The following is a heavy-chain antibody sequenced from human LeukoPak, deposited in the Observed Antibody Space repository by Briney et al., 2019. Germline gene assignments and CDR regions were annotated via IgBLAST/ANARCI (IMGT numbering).Heavy chain of an antibody. CDR3: AKIDIVVVPAARYFDY. J-gene: IGHJ4*02. V-gene: IGHV3-53*01. CDR1: GFTVSSNY. D-gene: IGHD2-2*01. CDR2: IYSGGST. Sequence: GGSLRLSCAASGFTVSSNYMSWVRRAPGKGLEWVSVIYSGGSTDYADSVKGRFAISRDNSKNTLYLQMNSLRAEDTAVYYCAKIDIVVVPAARYFDYWGQGTLVTVSS.